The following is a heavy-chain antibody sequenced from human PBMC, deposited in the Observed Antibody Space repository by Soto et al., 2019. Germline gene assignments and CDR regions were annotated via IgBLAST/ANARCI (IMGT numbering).Heavy chain of an antibody. J-gene: IGHJ3*02. CDR1: GFTFSSYA. Sequence: GGSLRLSCAASGFTFSSYAMGWVRQAPGKGLQWVSLISASSGSTYYADSVKGRFTISRDNSKNTLYLQMNSLRAEDTAVYYCAKLRTDFDTWGQGTMVTVSS. CDR3: AKLRTDFDT. CDR2: ISASSGST. V-gene: IGHV3-23*01.